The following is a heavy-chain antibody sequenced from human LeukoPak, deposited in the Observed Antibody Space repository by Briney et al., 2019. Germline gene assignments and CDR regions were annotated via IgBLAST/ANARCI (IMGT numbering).Heavy chain of an antibody. CDR1: GFTFSNYN. J-gene: IGHJ4*02. V-gene: IGHV3-21*01. Sequence: GGSLRLSCAASGFTFSNYNMNWVRQAPGKGLEWVSSISRSSIYMYYADSVKGRFTISRDNSKNTLYLQMNSLRAEDTAVYYCAKANVDIVATFDYWGQGTLVTVSS. D-gene: IGHD5-12*01. CDR3: AKANVDIVATFDY. CDR2: ISRSSIYM.